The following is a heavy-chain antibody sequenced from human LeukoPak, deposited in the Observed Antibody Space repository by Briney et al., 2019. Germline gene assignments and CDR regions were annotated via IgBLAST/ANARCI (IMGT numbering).Heavy chain of an antibody. CDR2: ISSSSSYI. V-gene: IGHV3-21*04. J-gene: IGHJ3*02. CDR1: GFTFSSYS. Sequence: GGSLRLSCAASGFTFSSYSMNWVRQAPGKGLEWVSSISSSSSYIYYADSVKGRFTISRDNAKNSLYLQMNSLKASDTAMYYCARPLAVIRSLDRSFDAFDIWGQGTMVTVSS. CDR3: ARPLAVIRSLDRSFDAFDI. D-gene: IGHD3-22*01.